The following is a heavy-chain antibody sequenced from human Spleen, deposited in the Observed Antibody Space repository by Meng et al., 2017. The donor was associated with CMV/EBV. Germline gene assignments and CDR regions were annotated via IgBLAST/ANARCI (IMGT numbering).Heavy chain of an antibody. CDR3: ARDRLLGRIVVVPAAIDYYYGMDV. J-gene: IGHJ6*02. D-gene: IGHD2-2*01. Sequence: GGSLRLSCVASGFTLSNYWMSWVRQAPGKGLEWVSYISSSGNTIYYADSVKGRFTISRDNAKNSLYLQMNSLRAEDTAVYYCARDRLLGRIVVVPAAIDYYYGMDVWGQGTTVTVSS. V-gene: IGHV3-48*04. CDR2: ISSSGNTI. CDR1: GFTLSNYW.